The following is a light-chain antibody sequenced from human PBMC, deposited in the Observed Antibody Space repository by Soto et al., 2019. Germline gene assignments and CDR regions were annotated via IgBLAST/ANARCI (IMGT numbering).Light chain of an antibody. CDR3: SSYTSNSTVV. Sequence: QSALTQPASVSGSPGQSITISCTGTSSDVGGYNYVSWYQHHPGKAPKLMIYDVSNRPSGVSNRFSGSKSDNTASLTISGLQAEDEAAYYCSSYTSNSTVVFGGGTKLTVL. J-gene: IGLJ2*01. CDR1: SSDVGGYNY. V-gene: IGLV2-14*03. CDR2: DVS.